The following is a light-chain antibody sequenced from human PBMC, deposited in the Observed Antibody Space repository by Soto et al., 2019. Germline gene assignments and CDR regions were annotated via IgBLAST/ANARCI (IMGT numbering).Light chain of an antibody. Sequence: EIVMTQSPVTLSVSPVERATLSCRASQSISNHLAWYQQKPGQPPRILIYGASTRATGIPARFSGSGSGTEFTLTISSLQSEDFAVYYCQQYNNWPPRTFGQGTMLEIK. J-gene: IGKJ2*01. CDR1: QSISNH. CDR3: QQYNNWPPRT. CDR2: GAS. V-gene: IGKV3-15*01.